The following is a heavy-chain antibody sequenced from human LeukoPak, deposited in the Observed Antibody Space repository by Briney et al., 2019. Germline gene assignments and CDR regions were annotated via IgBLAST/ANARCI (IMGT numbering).Heavy chain of an antibody. J-gene: IGHJ3*02. V-gene: IGHV4-4*09. CDR3: SRRLSGGLPFDI. CDR2: IYTSGST. CDR1: RGSISRYY. Sequence: SETLSLTCTVSRGSISRYYWSWSRQPPGEGLERSGYIYTSGSTNYTPSLQSRVTIPVDTTKTQFPWNLNSVTSAATAVLSTSRRLSGGLPFDIWGQGTMVSV. D-gene: IGHD6-19*01.